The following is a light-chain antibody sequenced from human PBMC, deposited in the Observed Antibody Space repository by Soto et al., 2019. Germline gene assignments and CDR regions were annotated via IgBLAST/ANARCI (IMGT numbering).Light chain of an antibody. CDR1: QSVSSSY. Sequence: EIVLTQSPGTLSLSPGERATLSCRASQSVSSSYLAWYQQKPGQAPSLLIYGASSRATGIPDRFSGSASGTDFTLTISRLEPEDFAVYYCQQYGSSPRFTFGPGTKVDIK. V-gene: IGKV3-20*01. J-gene: IGKJ3*01. CDR3: QQYGSSPRFT. CDR2: GAS.